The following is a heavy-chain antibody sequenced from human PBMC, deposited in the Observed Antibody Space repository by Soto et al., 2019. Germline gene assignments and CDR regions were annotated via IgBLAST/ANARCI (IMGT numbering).Heavy chain of an antibody. J-gene: IGHJ4*02. Sequence: TLSLTCTVSGGSISSGGYYWSWIRQHPGKGLEWIGYIYYSGSTHYNPSLKSRVTISVDTSKNQFSLKLSSVTAADTAVYYCARDRGYFDWLLFDYWGQGTLVTVSS. V-gene: IGHV4-31*03. CDR3: ARDRGYFDWLLFDY. D-gene: IGHD3-9*01. CDR2: IYYSGST. CDR1: GGSISSGGYY.